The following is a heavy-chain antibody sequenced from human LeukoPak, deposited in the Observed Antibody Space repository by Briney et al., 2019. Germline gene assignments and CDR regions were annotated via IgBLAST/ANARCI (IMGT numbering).Heavy chain of an antibody. J-gene: IGHJ4*02. Sequence: ASVNVSCKASGYTFTSYAMHWVRQAPGQRLEWMGWINAGNGNTKYSQKFQGRVTITRDTSASTAYMELSSLRSEDTAVYYCARAPESNYYYDSSGYYFYWGQGTLVTVSS. CDR1: GYTFTSYA. CDR3: ARAPESNYYYDSSGYYFY. CDR2: INAGNGNT. D-gene: IGHD3-22*01. V-gene: IGHV1-3*01.